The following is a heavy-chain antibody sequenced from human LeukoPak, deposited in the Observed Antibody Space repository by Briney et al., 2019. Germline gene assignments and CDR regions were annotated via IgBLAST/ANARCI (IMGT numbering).Heavy chain of an antibody. CDR3: AYNMGFDY. V-gene: IGHV4-34*01. CDR1: GGSFSGYY. Sequence: SETLSLTCAVYGGSFSGYYWSWIRQPPGKGLEWIGEINHSGSTNYSPSLKSRVTISVNSSKNQFSLKLSSVTAADTAVYYCAYNMGFDYWGQGTLVTVSS. J-gene: IGHJ4*02. D-gene: IGHD1-1*01. CDR2: INHSGST.